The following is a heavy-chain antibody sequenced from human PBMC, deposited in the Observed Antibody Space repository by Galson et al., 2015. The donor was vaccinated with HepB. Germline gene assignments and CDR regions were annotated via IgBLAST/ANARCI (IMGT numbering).Heavy chain of an antibody. CDR1: GFTFSSYA. CDR2: ISSNGGST. Sequence: SLRLSCAASGFTFSSYAMHWVRQAPGKGLEYVSAISSNGGSTYYADSVKGRFTISRDNSKNTLYLQMSSLRAEDTAVYYCVKGTTVTTRLGYFDLWGRGTLVTVSS. J-gene: IGHJ2*01. V-gene: IGHV3-64D*06. CDR3: VKGTTVTTRLGYFDL. D-gene: IGHD4-11*01.